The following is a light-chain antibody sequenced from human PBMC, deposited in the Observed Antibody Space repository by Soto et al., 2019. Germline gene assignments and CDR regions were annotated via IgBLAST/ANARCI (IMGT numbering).Light chain of an antibody. CDR3: QHYCSSTLT. J-gene: IGKJ4*01. V-gene: IGKV3-20*01. CDR1: QSVCSNY. CDR2: DAS. Sequence: DIVLTQSPGTLSLSPGERATLSCRASQSVCSNYLAWYQQKPGQAPRLLIRDASSRATGIPDRFSGSGSGTDFTLTISRLEPEYFAVYYCQHYCSSTLTFGGGTKVDIK.